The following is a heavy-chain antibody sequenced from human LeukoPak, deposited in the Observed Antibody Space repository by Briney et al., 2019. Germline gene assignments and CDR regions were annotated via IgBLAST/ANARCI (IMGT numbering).Heavy chain of an antibody. CDR3: ARDSPMGIY. CDR1: GFTFSSYW. CDR2: IKQDGSEK. J-gene: IGHJ4*02. V-gene: IGHV3-7*03. D-gene: IGHD3-10*01. Sequence: GGSLGLSCAVSGFTFSSYWMSWVRQAPGKGLEWVANIKQDGSEKNYVDSVKGRFTISRDNAKNSLYLQLNSLRAEDTAVYYCARDSPMGIYWGQGILVTVSS.